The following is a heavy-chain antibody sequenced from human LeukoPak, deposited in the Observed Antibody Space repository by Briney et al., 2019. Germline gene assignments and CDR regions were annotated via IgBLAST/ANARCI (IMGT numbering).Heavy chain of an antibody. CDR2: IYPGDSDT. J-gene: IGHJ4*02. V-gene: IGHV5-51*01. CDR3: ARSPSRYFDY. Sequence: GESLKISCKGSGYTFSSYWIGWVRQMPGKGLEWMGIIYPGDSDTRYSPSLQGQVTISVDKSISTAYLQWSSLKASDTAMYYCARSPSRYFDYWGQGTLVTVSS. CDR1: GYTFSSYW.